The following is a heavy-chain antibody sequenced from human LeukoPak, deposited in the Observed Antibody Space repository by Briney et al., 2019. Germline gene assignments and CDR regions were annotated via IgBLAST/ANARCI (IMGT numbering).Heavy chain of an antibody. CDR1: GFTFSSYG. Sequence: PGGSLRLSCAASGFTFSSYGMHWVRQAPGKGLEWVAVISYDGSNKYYADSVKGRFTISRDNSKNTLYLQMNSLRAEDTAVYYCANSNWNDHPSELYYFDYWGQGTLVTVSS. D-gene: IGHD1-20*01. CDR3: ANSNWNDHPSELYYFDY. J-gene: IGHJ4*02. V-gene: IGHV3-30*18. CDR2: ISYDGSNK.